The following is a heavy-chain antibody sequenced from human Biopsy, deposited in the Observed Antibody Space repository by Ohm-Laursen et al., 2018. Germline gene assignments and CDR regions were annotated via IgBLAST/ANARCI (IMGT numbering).Heavy chain of an antibody. Sequence: SVKVSCKASGYTYPDYYVHWVRQAPGQGLEWMGLIIPMSRTPDYAQKFQGRVTFTADESTSTVYMELTSLTSDDTAVYYCASPNSGTYDVWGQGTTVTVSS. V-gene: IGHV1-69*13. D-gene: IGHD1-26*01. J-gene: IGHJ6*02. CDR3: ASPNSGTYDV. CDR1: GYTYPDYY. CDR2: IIPMSRTP.